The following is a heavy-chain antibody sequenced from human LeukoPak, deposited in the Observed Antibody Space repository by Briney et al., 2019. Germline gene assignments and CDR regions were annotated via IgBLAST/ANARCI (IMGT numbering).Heavy chain of an antibody. Sequence: ASVKVSCKASGGTFSSYAISWVRQAPGQGLEWMGGIISIFGTANYAQKFQGRVTITTDESTSTAYMDLSSLRSEDTAVYYCARGGGYSGYDPGAYYYYYMDVWGKGTTVTVSS. V-gene: IGHV1-69*05. CDR2: IISIFGTA. CDR1: GGTFSSYA. J-gene: IGHJ6*03. CDR3: ARGGGYSGYDPGAYYYYYMDV. D-gene: IGHD5-12*01.